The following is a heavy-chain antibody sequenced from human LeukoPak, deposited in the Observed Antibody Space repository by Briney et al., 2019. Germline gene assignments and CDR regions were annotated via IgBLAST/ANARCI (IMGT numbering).Heavy chain of an antibody. D-gene: IGHD2-21*01. V-gene: IGHV3-33*05. CDR1: GFTFSSYG. J-gene: IGHJ4*02. CDR2: IQNDASTE. Sequence: GRSLRLSCAASGFTFSSYGMHWVRQAPGKGLEWVAVIQNDASTENFADSVKGRFTISRDNSKNTVFLQMNSLRVEDTAVYYCARELSQIVWGGLDYGGQGTLVSVSS. CDR3: ARELSQIVWGGLDY.